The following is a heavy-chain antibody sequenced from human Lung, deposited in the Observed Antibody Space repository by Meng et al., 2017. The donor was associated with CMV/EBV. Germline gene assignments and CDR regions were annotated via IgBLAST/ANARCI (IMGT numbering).Heavy chain of an antibody. D-gene: IGHD6-19*01. J-gene: IGHJ6*02. Sequence: SXXVSXKASGGTFRSYAVNWVRLAPGQGLEWMGGIIPLFGTPTYAQKFQGRVTISADQVTGTAYMELSRLRSDDTAIYYCARVAFYPSSDEYPPDHYYYGMDVWGQGTKVTVS. CDR2: IIPLFGTP. CDR1: GGTFRSYA. CDR3: ARVAFYPSSDEYPPDHYYYGMDV. V-gene: IGHV1-69*13.